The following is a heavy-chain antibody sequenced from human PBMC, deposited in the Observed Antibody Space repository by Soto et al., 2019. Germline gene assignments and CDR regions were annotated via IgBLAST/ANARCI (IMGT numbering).Heavy chain of an antibody. CDR1: GGSVNSGGFY. Sequence: QVQLQESGPGLMKPSETLSLTCSVSGGSVNSGGFYWSWIRQPPGKGLELIGHIYFSGSTNHNPSLKSRVTIALDTSKNQFSLKLSSVTAAVTAVYYCARYVSWGYFDYWGQGSLVTVSS. V-gene: IGHV4-61*08. J-gene: IGHJ4*02. D-gene: IGHD3-10*02. CDR2: IYFSGST. CDR3: ARYVSWGYFDY.